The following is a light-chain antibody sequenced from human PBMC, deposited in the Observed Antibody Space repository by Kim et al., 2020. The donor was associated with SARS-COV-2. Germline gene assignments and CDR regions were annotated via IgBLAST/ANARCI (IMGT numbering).Light chain of an antibody. Sequence: KTVTISCTGSSGSIASNYVQWYQQRPGSAPTTVIYEDNQRPSGVPDRFSGSSDSSSNSASLTISGLKTEDEADYYCQSYDSSNQGVFGGGTQLTVL. V-gene: IGLV6-57*02. CDR2: EDN. CDR1: SGSIASNY. CDR3: QSYDSSNQGV. J-gene: IGLJ3*02.